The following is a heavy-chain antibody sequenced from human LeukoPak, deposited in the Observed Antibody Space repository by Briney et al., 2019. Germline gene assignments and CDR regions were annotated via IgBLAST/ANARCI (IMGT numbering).Heavy chain of an antibody. V-gene: IGHV4-31*03. D-gene: IGHD3-10*01. CDR3: AAYGLGSSRRFDP. Sequence: PSETLSLTCTVSDGSISSAGYYWTWIRQHPGKGLEWIGYIYYSGSTYCSPSLKGRVTISLDTSKNQFSLNLSSVTAADTAVYYCAAYGLGSSRRFDPWGQGTLVTVSS. CDR1: DGSISSAGYY. J-gene: IGHJ5*02. CDR2: IYYSGST.